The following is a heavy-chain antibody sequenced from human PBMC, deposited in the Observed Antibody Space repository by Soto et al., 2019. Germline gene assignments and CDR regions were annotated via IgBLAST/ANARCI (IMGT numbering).Heavy chain of an antibody. CDR3: AKDRGLVISFYFDY. J-gene: IGHJ4*02. D-gene: IGHD6-19*01. Sequence: EVQLVESGGGLVQPGRSLRLSCAASGFTFDDYAMHWVRQAPGKGLEWVSGISWNSGSIGYADSVKGRFTISRDNAKTSLYLQMNSLRAEDTALYYCAKDRGLVISFYFDYWGQGTLVTVSS. CDR1: GFTFDDYA. CDR2: ISWNSGSI. V-gene: IGHV3-9*01.